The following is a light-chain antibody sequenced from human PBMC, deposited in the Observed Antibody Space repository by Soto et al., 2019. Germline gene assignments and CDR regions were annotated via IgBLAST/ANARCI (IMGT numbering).Light chain of an antibody. V-gene: IGKV3-20*01. CDR2: GIS. CDR3: QQYGSSGT. J-gene: IGKJ1*01. Sequence: EIVLTQSPGTLSLSPGERSARACRASQSVTSNYLAWYQQKPGKAPRLLIHGISNRATGVPDRFSGSGSGTDFTLTISRLEPEDFAVYYCQQYGSSGTFGQGTKVDI. CDR1: QSVTSNY.